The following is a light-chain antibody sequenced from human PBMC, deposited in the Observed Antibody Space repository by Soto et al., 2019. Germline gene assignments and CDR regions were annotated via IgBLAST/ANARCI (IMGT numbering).Light chain of an antibody. J-gene: IGKJ1*01. V-gene: IGKV1-5*01. CDR2: EAS. Sequence: DIQMTQSPSTLSAFVGDRVTITCRASQNIRGWLAWYQQRPGKAPDLLIFEASRLEGGVPSRFSGSGSGTEFTLTIDSLQPDDFATYCCQQYDSYSPTFGQGTKVDIK. CDR1: QNIRGW. CDR3: QQYDSYSPT.